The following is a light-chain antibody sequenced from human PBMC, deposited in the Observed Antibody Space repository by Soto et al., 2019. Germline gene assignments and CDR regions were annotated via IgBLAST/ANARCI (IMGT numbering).Light chain of an antibody. V-gene: IGLV2-14*03. CDR3: SSYTTSNTRQIV. J-gene: IGLJ1*01. CDR1: SSDVGGYNY. CDR2: DVT. Sequence: QSVLTQPASVSGSPGQSITISCTGTSSDVGGYNYVSWYQHHPGKAPKLIICDVTNRPSGVSNPFSGSKSGNTASLTISWLQPEDEADYYCSSYTTSNTRQIVFGTGTKVTVL.